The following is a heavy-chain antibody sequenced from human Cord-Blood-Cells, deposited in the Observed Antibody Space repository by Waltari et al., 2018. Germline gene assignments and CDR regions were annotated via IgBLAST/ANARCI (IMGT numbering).Heavy chain of an antibody. Sequence: QVQLVQSGAEVKKPGSSVKVSCKASGGTFSSYAISWVRQAPGQGLEWMGGIIPICGTANYAQKFQGRVTITADKSTSTAYMELSSLRSEDTAVYYCARAEKGYCSSTSCLNAFDIWGQGTMVTVSS. CDR2: IIPICGTA. CDR1: GGTFSSYA. J-gene: IGHJ3*02. D-gene: IGHD2-2*01. V-gene: IGHV1-69*06. CDR3: ARAEKGYCSSTSCLNAFDI.